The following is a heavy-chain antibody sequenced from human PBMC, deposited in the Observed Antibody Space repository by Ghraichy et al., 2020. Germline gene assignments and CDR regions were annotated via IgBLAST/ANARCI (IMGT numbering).Heavy chain of an antibody. V-gene: IGHV3-7*04. D-gene: IGHD3-3*01. Sequence: GGSLRLSCAASGFTFSSNWMSWVRQAPGKGLEWVANIKQDGSEKYYVDSVKGRFTISRDNAKHSLYLQMNSLRAEDTAVYYCARVTYYDFCSGHYAGYQYGMDVWGQGTTVTVSS. CDR1: GFTFSSNW. J-gene: IGHJ6*02. CDR2: IKQDGSEK. CDR3: ARVTYYDFCSGHYAGYQYGMDV.